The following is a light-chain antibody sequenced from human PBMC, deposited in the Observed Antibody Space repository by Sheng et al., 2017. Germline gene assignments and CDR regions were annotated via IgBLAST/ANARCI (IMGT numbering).Light chain of an antibody. J-gene: IGLJ2*01. CDR2: DVS. CDR3: SSFAGINNFVL. CDR1: SSDVGAHNS. V-gene: IGLV2-8*01. Sequence: QSALTQPASVSGSPGQSITISCTGTSSDVGAHNSVSWYQQYPGKAPKVMIYDVSKRPSGVPDRFSGSKSGNTASLTVSGLQAEDETDYYCSSFAGINNFVLFGGGTKLTV.